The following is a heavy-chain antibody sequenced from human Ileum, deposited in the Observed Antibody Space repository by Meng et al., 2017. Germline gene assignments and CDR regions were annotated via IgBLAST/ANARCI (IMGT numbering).Heavy chain of an antibody. D-gene: IGHD2-21*01. CDR3: AKNGAYCLES. V-gene: IGHV4-4*02. CDR2: FHPGSGA. J-gene: IGHJ4*02. Sequence: GQPQGSGPGLVKPSGTLSLPCAVSGGSISGGTWWSWVRQPPGKGLQWIGQFHPGSGAAYNPSLETRVTISVDTSKNQFSLELTSVTAADTAVYYCAKNGAYCLESWGQGTLVTVSS. CDR1: GGSISGGTW.